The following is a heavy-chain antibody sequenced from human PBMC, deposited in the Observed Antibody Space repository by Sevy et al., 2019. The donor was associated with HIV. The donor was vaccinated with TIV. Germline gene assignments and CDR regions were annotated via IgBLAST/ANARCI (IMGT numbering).Heavy chain of an antibody. CDR3: AGDRYPLDY. D-gene: IGHD3-9*01. CDR1: GGSISSYY. J-gene: IGHJ4*02. V-gene: IGHV4-59*01. CDR2: IYYSGST. Sequence: SETLSLTCTVSGGSISSYYWSWVRQPPGKGLEWIGFIYYSGSTNYNPYLKRRFTISVDKSKNQFCLKLSSVTAADTAVYYCAGDRYPLDYWGQGTLVTVSS.